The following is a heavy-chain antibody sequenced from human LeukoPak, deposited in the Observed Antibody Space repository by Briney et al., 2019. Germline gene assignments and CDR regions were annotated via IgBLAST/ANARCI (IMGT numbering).Heavy chain of an antibody. V-gene: IGHV3-23*01. J-gene: IGHJ4*02. CDR2: ISGSGGST. CDR3: AKRTEIDYDFWSGYYNPSYYFDY. CDR1: GFTFDDYA. D-gene: IGHD3-3*01. Sequence: PGRSLRLSCAASGFTFDDYAMHWVRQAPGKGLEWVSAISGSGGSTYYADSVKGRFTISRDNSKNTLYLQMNSLRAEDTAVYYCAKRTEIDYDFWSGYYNPSYYFDYWGQGTLVTVSS.